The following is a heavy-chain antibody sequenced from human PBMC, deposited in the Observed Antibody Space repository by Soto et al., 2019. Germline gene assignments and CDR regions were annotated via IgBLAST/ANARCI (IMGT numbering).Heavy chain of an antibody. CDR3: ARQMADEVPSQFDY. CDR2: VDYSGNT. V-gene: IGHV4-59*01. Sequence: VQPQEPGPRLVKPSETLSLTCAVSGVSIRPYFWSWIRLSPEKGLEWLGYVDYSGNTIYNPSLTSRVVISVDTSKRRFTLRLASMTAADTAVYYCARQMADEVPSQFDYWGQGTPGTVSS. CDR1: GVSIRPYF. J-gene: IGHJ4*02. D-gene: IGHD6-19*01.